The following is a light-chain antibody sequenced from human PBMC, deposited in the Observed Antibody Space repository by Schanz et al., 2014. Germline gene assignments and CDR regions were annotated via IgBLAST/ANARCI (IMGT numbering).Light chain of an antibody. V-gene: IGLV1-47*01. J-gene: IGLJ3*02. CDR1: SSNIGSNY. Sequence: QSVLTQPPSASGPPGQRVTISCSGSSSNIGSNYVYWYQQLPGTAPKLLIYRNNQRPSGVPDRFSGSKSGTSASLAISGLQSDDEADYYCSTWDDILNGQGVFGGGTKLTVL. CDR2: RNN. CDR3: STWDDILNGQGV.